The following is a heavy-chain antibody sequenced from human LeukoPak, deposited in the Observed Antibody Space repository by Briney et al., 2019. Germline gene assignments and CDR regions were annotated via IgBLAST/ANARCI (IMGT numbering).Heavy chain of an antibody. CDR3: ERGEKVLDYFDY. CDR2: ISDSGST. D-gene: IGHD3-16*01. CDR1: GGSISSRSYY. J-gene: IGHJ4*02. V-gene: IGHV4-39*01. Sequence: PSETLSLTCTVSGGSISSRSYYWGWIRQPPGKGLEWIGKISDSGSTYHSPSLRSRVTISIDMSKNQFSLKLSSVTATDTAVYYCERGEKVLDYFDYWGQGTLVTVSS.